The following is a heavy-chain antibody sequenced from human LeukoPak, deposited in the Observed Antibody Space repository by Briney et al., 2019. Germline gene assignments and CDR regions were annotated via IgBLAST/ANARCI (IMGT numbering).Heavy chain of an antibody. CDR3: ARAQYYYDSSGYYPTLYGAFDI. CDR1: GFTFSSYS. Sequence: GGSLRLSCAASGFTFSSYSMNWVRQAPGKGLEWVSYISSSSTIYYADSVKGRFTISRDNAKNSLYLQMNSLRDEDTAVYYCARAQYYYDSSGYYPTLYGAFDIWGQGTMVTVSS. D-gene: IGHD3-22*01. V-gene: IGHV3-48*02. CDR2: ISSSSTI. J-gene: IGHJ3*02.